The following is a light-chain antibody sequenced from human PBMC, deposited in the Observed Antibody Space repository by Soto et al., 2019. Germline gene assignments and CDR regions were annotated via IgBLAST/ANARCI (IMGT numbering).Light chain of an antibody. Sequence: AIQVTQSPSSLSASVGXRVTITCRASQGIRNELSWYQQKPGKAPKFLIFATSNLQSGVPSRFSGSGSGTDFTLTISSLQPEDFATYFCLQDDDYPFTFGGGTKVDIK. CDR1: QGIRNE. V-gene: IGKV1-6*01. J-gene: IGKJ4*01. CDR2: ATS. CDR3: LQDDDYPFT.